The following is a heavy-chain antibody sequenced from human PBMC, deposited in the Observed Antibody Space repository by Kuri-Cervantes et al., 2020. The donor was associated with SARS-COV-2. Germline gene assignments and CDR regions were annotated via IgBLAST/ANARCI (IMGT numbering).Heavy chain of an antibody. D-gene: IGHD3-3*01. J-gene: IGHJ4*02. CDR3: ARKGLWSGYLN. Sequence: ESLKISCTVSGGSISSSSYYWGWIRQPPGKGLEWIGIIYYSGSTYYNPSLKSRVTISVDTSKNQFSLKLSSVTAADTAVYYCARKGLWSGYLNWGQGTLVTVSS. V-gene: IGHV4-39*07. CDR1: GGSISSSSYY. CDR2: IYYSGST.